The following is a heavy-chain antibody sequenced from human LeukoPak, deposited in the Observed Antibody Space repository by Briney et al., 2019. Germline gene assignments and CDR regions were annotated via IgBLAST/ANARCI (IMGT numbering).Heavy chain of an antibody. J-gene: IGHJ3*02. CDR3: AKDLARGVIIGAFDI. CDR2: ISYDGSNK. D-gene: IGHD3-10*01. CDR1: GFTFSSYG. Sequence: GGSLRLSCVASGFTFSSYGMHWVRQAPGKGLEWVAVISYDGSNKYYADSVKGRFTISRDNSKNTLYLQMNSLRAEDTAVYYCAKDLARGVIIGAFDIWGQGTMVTVSS. V-gene: IGHV3-30*18.